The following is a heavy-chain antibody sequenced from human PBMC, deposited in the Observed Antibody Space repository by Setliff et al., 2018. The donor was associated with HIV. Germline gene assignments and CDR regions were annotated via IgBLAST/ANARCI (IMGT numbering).Heavy chain of an antibody. CDR3: VREQDFWSGYPMK. V-gene: IGHV3-7*01. D-gene: IGHD3-3*01. CDR2: INDHGTEK. J-gene: IGHJ4*02. CDR1: GFTFNSYR. Sequence: GGSLRLSCKVSGFTFNSYRMSWVRQAPGKALEWVANINDHGTEKKYAASVKGRFSISRDNTKNSLYLQMVSLTVDDGAIYFCVREQDFWSGYPMKWGQGTLVTVSS.